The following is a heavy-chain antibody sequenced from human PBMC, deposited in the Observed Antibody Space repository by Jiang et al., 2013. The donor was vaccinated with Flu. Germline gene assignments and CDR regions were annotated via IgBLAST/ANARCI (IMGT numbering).Heavy chain of an antibody. J-gene: IGHJ5*02. D-gene: IGHD3-9*01. CDR3: ARGSDILTGYHTNNWFDP. CDR1: GFTFSSYA. CDR2: ISYDGSNK. V-gene: IGHV3-30-3*01. Sequence: VQLVESGGGVVQPGRSLRLSCAASGFTFSSYAMHWVRQAPGKGLEWVAVISYDGSNKYYADSVKGRFTISRDNSKNTLYLQMNSLRAEDTAVYYCARGSDILTGYHTNNWFDPWGQGTLVTVSS.